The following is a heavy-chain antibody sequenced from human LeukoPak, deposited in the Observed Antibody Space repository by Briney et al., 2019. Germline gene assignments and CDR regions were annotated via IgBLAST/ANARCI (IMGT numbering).Heavy chain of an antibody. CDR3: AKDGTTVTTWYFDY. V-gene: IGHV3-33*06. D-gene: IGHD4-17*01. CDR2: IWYDGSNK. J-gene: IGHJ4*02. CDR1: GFTFSSYG. Sequence: GGSLRLSCAASGFTFSSYGMPWVRQAPGKGLEWVADIWYDGSNKYYADSVKGRFTISRENSKNTQYLQMNSLRAEDTAVYYCAKDGTTVTTWYFDYWGQGTLVTVSS.